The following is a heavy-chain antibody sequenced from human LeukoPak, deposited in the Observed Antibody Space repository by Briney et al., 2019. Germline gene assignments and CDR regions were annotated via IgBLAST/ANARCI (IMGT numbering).Heavy chain of an antibody. Sequence: PGGSLRLSCAASGFTLDDYAMHWVRQAPGKGLEWVSGIDWKSDCIGYADSVKGRFTISRDNAKNSLYLHMSSLRAEDTALYYCVKDMGYYYDSRGYTLGYWGQGTLVTVSS. CDR1: GFTLDDYA. CDR3: VKDMGYYYDSRGYTLGY. V-gene: IGHV3-9*01. CDR2: IDWKSDCI. D-gene: IGHD3-22*01. J-gene: IGHJ4*02.